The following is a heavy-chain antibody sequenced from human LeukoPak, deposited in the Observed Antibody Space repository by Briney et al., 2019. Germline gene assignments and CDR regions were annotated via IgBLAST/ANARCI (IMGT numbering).Heavy chain of an antibody. D-gene: IGHD6-13*01. CDR2: IRYDGSDT. CDR3: AKDSSIAAAGRLGFDY. J-gene: IGHJ4*02. Sequence: PGGSLRLSCATSGFTFSTSGMHWVRQAPGKGLEWVAFIRYDGSDTYYADSVKGRFIISRDNSKSTLYLQMNSLRVEDTAVYYCAKDSSIAAAGRLGFDYWGQGTLVTVSS. CDR1: GFTFSTSG. V-gene: IGHV3-30*02.